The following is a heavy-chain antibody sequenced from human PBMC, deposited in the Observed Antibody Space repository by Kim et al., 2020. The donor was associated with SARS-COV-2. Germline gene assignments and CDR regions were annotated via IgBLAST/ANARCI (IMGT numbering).Heavy chain of an antibody. CDR1: GGTFSSYA. V-gene: IGHV1-69*13. D-gene: IGHD3-9*01. CDR2: IIPIFGTA. CDR3: VRVLRYFDLSLYGMDV. Sequence: SVKVSCKASGGTFSSYAISWVRQAPGQGLEWMGGIIPIFGTANFAQKFQGRVTITADESTSTAYMELSSLRSEDTAVYYCVRVLRYFDLSLYGMDVWGQGTTVTVSS. J-gene: IGHJ6*02.